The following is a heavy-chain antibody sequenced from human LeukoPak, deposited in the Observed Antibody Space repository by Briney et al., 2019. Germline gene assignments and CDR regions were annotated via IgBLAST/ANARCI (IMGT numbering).Heavy chain of an antibody. V-gene: IGHV5-51*01. D-gene: IGHD6-13*01. J-gene: IGHJ6*03. Sequence: GESLKISCKGSGYSFTGYWIGWVRQMPGKGLEWMGIIYPGDSDTRYSPSFQGQVTISADKSISTAYLQWSSLKASDTAMYYCARVAAAGHNYYYNYMDVWGKGTTVTVSS. CDR1: GYSFTGYW. CDR2: IYPGDSDT. CDR3: ARVAAAGHNYYYNYMDV.